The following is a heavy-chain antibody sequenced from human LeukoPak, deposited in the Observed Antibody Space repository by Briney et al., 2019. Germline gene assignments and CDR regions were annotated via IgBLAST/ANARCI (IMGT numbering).Heavy chain of an antibody. Sequence: GGSLRLSCAASGFTFDDYAMHWVRQAPGKGLEWVSGISWNSGSIGYADSVKGRFTISRDNAKNSLYLQMNSLRAEDTALYYCAKDALLGYCSGGSCYSGWFDPWGQGTLVTVSS. CDR2: ISWNSGSI. CDR3: AKDALLGYCSGGSCYSGWFDP. CDR1: GFTFDDYA. V-gene: IGHV3-9*01. D-gene: IGHD2-15*01. J-gene: IGHJ5*02.